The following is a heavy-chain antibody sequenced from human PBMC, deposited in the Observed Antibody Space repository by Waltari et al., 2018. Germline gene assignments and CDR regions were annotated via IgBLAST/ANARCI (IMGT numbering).Heavy chain of an antibody. V-gene: IGHV3-30-3*01. D-gene: IGHD3-9*01. J-gene: IGHJ4*02. Sequence: QVQLVESGGGVVQPGRSLRLSCAASGFTFSSYAMHWVRQAPGKGLEGVAVISYDGSNKYYADSVNGRFTISRDNSKNTLYLQMNSLRAEDTAVYYCARDLDIHDGFFDYWGQGTLVTVSS. CDR2: ISYDGSNK. CDR1: GFTFSSYA. CDR3: ARDLDIHDGFFDY.